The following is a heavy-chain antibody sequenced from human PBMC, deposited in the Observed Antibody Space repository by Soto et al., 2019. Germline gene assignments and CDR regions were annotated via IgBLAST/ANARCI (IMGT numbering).Heavy chain of an antibody. CDR1: GASISSYY. CDR2: MYNSGSA. Sequence: SETLSLTCTVSGASISSYYWSWIRQPPGKGLEWVGYMYNSGSANYNPSLKSRVTISVDMSQNQFSLKLTSVTAADTAVYYCARHGAIYSNSWYDFDYWGQGTLVTSPQ. CDR3: ARHGAIYSNSWYDFDY. V-gene: IGHV4-59*08. J-gene: IGHJ4*02. D-gene: IGHD5-18*01.